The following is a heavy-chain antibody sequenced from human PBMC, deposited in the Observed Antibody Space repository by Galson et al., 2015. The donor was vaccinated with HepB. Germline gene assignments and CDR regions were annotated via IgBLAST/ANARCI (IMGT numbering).Heavy chain of an antibody. CDR1: GFTFSGSA. CDR2: IRSKANSYAT. Sequence: SLRLSCAASGFTFSGSAMHWVRQASGKGLEWVGRIRSKANSYATAYAASVKGRFTISRDDSKNTAYLQMNSLKTEDTAVYYCTRSWGSGIVATTFDYWGQGTLVTVSS. V-gene: IGHV3-73*01. CDR3: TRSWGSGIVATTFDY. J-gene: IGHJ4*02. D-gene: IGHD5-12*01.